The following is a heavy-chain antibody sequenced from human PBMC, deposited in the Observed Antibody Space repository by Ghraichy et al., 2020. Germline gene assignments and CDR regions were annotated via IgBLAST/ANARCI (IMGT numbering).Heavy chain of an antibody. CDR3: AGGGNYYDSSGYYCGD. Sequence: SVKVSCKASGGTFSSYAISWVRQAPGQGLEWMGGIIPIFGTANYAQKFQGRVTITADESTSTAYMELSSLRSEDTAVYYCAGGGNYYDSSGYYCGDWGQGTLVTVSS. J-gene: IGHJ4*02. D-gene: IGHD3-22*01. V-gene: IGHV1-69*13. CDR2: IIPIFGTA. CDR1: GGTFSSYA.